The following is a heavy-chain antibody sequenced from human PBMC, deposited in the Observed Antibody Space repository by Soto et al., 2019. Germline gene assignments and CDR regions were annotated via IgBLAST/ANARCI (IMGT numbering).Heavy chain of an antibody. CDR2: ISYDGSNK. CDR3: AKVGVFYYGSGIYYYYMDV. Sequence: GGSLRLSCAASGFTFSSYGMHWVCQAPGKGLEWVAVISYDGSNKYYADSVKGRFTISRDNSKNTLYLQMNSLRAEDTAVYYCAKVGVFYYGSGIYYYYMDVWGKGTTVTVSS. V-gene: IGHV3-30*18. CDR1: GFTFSSYG. D-gene: IGHD3-10*01. J-gene: IGHJ6*03.